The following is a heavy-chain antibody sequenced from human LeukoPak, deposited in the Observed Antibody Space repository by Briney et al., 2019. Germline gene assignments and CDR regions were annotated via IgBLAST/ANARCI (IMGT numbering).Heavy chain of an antibody. V-gene: IGHV3-11*05. CDR1: GFTFSDYY. Sequence: GGSLRLSCAASGFTFSDYYMSWSRQAPGKGLEWLSYISPSTTHTSYADSVKGRFTISRDNAKNLLYLQMNSLRAEDTAVYFCARDRSMVRGVTAFDYWGQGTLVTVSS. CDR2: ISPSTTHT. CDR3: ARDRSMVRGVTAFDY. J-gene: IGHJ4*02. D-gene: IGHD3-10*01.